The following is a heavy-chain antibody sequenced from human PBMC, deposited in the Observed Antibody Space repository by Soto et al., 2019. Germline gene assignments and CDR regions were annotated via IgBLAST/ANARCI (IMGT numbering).Heavy chain of an antibody. D-gene: IGHD3-22*01. V-gene: IGHV3-15*07. CDR3: TTDPYYYDSSGPQVVQS. Sequence: GGSLRLSCAASGFTFSNAWMNWVRQAPGKGLDWVGRIKSKTDGGTTDYAAPVKGRFTISRDDSKNTLYLQMNSLKTEDTAVYYCTTDPYYYDSSGPQVVQSWGQGTLVTVSS. CDR1: GFTFSNAW. J-gene: IGHJ4*02. CDR2: IKSKTDGGTT.